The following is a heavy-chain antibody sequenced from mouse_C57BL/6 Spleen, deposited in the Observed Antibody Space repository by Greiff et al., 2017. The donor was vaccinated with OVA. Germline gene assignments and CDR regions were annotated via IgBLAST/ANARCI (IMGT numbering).Heavy chain of an antibody. D-gene: IGHD1-1*01. Sequence: VQLQQSGPELVKPGASVKMSCKASGYTFTDYNMHWVKQSHGKSLEWIGYINPNNGGTSYNQKFKGKATLTVNKSSSTAYMELRSLTSEDSAVYYCANLITTVVDYFDYWGQGTTLTVSS. J-gene: IGHJ2*01. CDR1: GYTFTDYN. V-gene: IGHV1-22*01. CDR2: INPNNGGT. CDR3: ANLITTVVDYFDY.